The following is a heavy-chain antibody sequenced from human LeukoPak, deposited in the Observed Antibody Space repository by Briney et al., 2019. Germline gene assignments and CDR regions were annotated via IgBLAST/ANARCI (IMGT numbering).Heavy chain of an antibody. V-gene: IGHV3-30*02. Sequence: GGSLRLSCAASGFTFSSYGKQWVRQAPGKGLEWVAFIRYDGSNKYYADSVKGRFTISRDNSKNTLYLQMNSLRAEDTAVYYCAKDRGSGSYSDYWGREPWSPSPQ. CDR1: GFTFSSYG. CDR2: IRYDGSNK. J-gene: IGHJ4*02. CDR3: AKDRGSGSYSDY. D-gene: IGHD1-26*01.